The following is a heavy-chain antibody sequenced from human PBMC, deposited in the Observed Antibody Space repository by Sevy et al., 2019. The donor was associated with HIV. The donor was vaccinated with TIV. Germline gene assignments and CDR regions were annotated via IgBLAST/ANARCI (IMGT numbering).Heavy chain of an antibody. CDR3: AKATSAKATEDHFDY. CDR2: VSGSGDRT. J-gene: IGHJ4*02. CDR1: GFTFNSFA. Sequence: GGSLRLSCAASGFTFNSFAISWVRQAPGKGLEWVSGVSGSGDRTYYTDYMKGRFTVARDNSKNTLYLQIDNLRVEDTAVYYCAKATSAKATEDHFDYWGQGTLVTVFS. D-gene: IGHD5-12*01. V-gene: IGHV3-23*01.